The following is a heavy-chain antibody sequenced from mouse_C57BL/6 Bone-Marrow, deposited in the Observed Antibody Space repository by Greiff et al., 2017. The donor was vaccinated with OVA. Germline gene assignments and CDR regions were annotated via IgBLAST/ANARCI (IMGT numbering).Heavy chain of an antibody. CDR3: ARWHYDYDTWFAY. J-gene: IGHJ3*01. V-gene: IGHV1-64*01. CDR2: IHPNSGST. CDR1: GYTFTSYW. Sequence: VQLQQSGAELVKPGASVKLSCKASGYTFTSYWMHWVKQRPGQGLEWIGMIHPNSGSTNYNEKFKSKATLTVDKSSSTAYMQLSSLTSEDSAVYYCARWHYDYDTWFAYWGQGTLVTVSA. D-gene: IGHD2-4*01.